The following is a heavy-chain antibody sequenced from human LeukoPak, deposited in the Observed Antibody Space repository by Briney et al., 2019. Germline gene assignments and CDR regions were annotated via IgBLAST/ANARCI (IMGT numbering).Heavy chain of an antibody. CDR2: IIPIFGTA. CDR3: ARVGGYSYGFWFDS. V-gene: IGHV1-69*05. CDR1: GGTFSSYA. J-gene: IGHJ5*01. Sequence: SVKVSCKASGGTFSSYAISWVRQAPGQGLEWMGRIIPIFGTANYAQKFQGRVTITTDESTSTAYMELSSLRSEDTAVYYCARVGGYSYGFWFDSWGQGTLVTVSS. D-gene: IGHD5-18*01.